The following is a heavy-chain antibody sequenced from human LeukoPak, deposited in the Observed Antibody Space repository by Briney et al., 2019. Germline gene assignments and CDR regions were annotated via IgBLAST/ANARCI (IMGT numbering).Heavy chain of an antibody. CDR1: GGSISSYY. Sequence: ASETLSLTCTVSGGSISSYYWSWIRQPPGKGLEWIGYIYYSGSTNYNPSLKSRVTISVDTSKNQFSLKLSSVTAADTAVYYCARLYLSPIDAFDIWGQGTMVTVSS. V-gene: IGHV4-59*08. J-gene: IGHJ3*02. CDR3: ARLYLSPIDAFDI. CDR2: IYYSGST.